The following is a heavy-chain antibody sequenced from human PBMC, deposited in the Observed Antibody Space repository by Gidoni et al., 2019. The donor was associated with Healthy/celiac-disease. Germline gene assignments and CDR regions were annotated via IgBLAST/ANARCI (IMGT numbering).Heavy chain of an antibody. CDR3: ARLERYSGYDWSSNWFDP. Sequence: EVQLVQSGAEVKKPGESLRISCKGSGYSFTSYWISWVRQMPGKGLEWMGRIDPSDSYTNYSPSFQGHVTISADKSISTAYLQWSSLKASDTAMYYCARLERYSGYDWSSNWFDPWGQGTLVTVSS. CDR2: IDPSDSYT. V-gene: IGHV5-10-1*03. D-gene: IGHD5-12*01. J-gene: IGHJ5*02. CDR1: GYSFTSYW.